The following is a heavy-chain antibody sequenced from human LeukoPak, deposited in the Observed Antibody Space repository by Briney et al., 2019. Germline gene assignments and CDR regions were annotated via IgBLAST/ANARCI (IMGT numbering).Heavy chain of an antibody. CDR3: ARDRYCSSTSCYSTLDF. J-gene: IGHJ4*02. Sequence: GGSLRLSCAASGFTFSNYGMHWVRQAPGKGLEWVAVIWFDGSDKYYADSVKGQFTISRDNSKNTLYLQMNSLRAEDTAVYYCARDRYCSSTSCYSTLDFWGQGTLVTVSS. CDR1: GFTFSNYG. CDR2: IWFDGSDK. D-gene: IGHD2-2*01. V-gene: IGHV3-33*01.